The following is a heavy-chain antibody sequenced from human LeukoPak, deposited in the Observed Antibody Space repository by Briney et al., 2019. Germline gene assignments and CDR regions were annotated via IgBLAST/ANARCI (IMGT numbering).Heavy chain of an antibody. CDR1: GFTFSSYG. V-gene: IGHV3-33*01. Sequence: GGSLRLSCAASGFTFSSYGTHWVRQAPGKGLEWVAVIWYDGSNKYYADSVKGRFTISRDNSKNTLYLQMNSLRAEDTAVYYCARGGWDYYDSSGYPYFDYWGQGTLVTVSS. CDR3: ARGGWDYYDSSGYPYFDY. CDR2: IWYDGSNK. J-gene: IGHJ4*02. D-gene: IGHD3-22*01.